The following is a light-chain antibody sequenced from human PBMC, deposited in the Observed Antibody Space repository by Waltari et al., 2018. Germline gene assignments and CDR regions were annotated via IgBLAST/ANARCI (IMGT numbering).Light chain of an antibody. Sequence: DVVMTQSPLSLPVTLGQPASISCRSSQSPVHSAGNTYLNWFQQRPGQSPRRLIYKVSNRDSGVPDRFSGSGSGTDFTLKISRVEAEDVGVYYCQQYYSTRPLTFGGGTKVEIK. J-gene: IGKJ4*01. CDR3: QQYYSTRPLT. CDR1: QSPVHSAGNTY. CDR2: KVS. V-gene: IGKV2-30*02.